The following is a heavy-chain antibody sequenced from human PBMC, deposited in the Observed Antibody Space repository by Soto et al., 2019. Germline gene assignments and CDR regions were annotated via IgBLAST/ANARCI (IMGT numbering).Heavy chain of an antibody. CDR3: ARDRRWLPRGPNNWLDL. V-gene: IGHV4-30-4*01. CDR2: IYYDGNS. J-gene: IGHJ5*02. Sequence: SETLSLTCTVSGGSINSGDYYWTWVRQPPWKGLEWIGYIYYDGNSQHNPSLKSRVTMSIDTSKNQFSLNLSSVTAADTAVYYCARDRRWLPRGPNNWLDLWGQGXQVTVHS. D-gene: IGHD5-12*01. CDR1: GGSINSGDYY.